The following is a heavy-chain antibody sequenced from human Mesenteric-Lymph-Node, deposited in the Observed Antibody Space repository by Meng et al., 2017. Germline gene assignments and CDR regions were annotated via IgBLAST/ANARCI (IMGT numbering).Heavy chain of an antibody. CDR3: ATPGNYVPDAFDI. D-gene: IGHD4-11*01. V-gene: IGHV3-74*03. Sequence: EVQLVGAGGGLVQPGGSLRLSCAASGFTFSNYWMHWVRQAPGKGLVWVSRINSDGSSTTYADSVKGRFTISRDNAKNTLYLQMNSLRAEDTAVYYCATPGNYVPDAFDIWGQGTLVTVSS. CDR2: INSDGSST. CDR1: GFTFSNYW. J-gene: IGHJ3*02.